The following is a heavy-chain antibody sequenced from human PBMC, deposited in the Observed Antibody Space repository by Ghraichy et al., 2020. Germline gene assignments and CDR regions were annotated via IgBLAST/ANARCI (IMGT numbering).Heavy chain of an antibody. CDR2: MYYSGST. CDR3: ARGLHYGSGSYYLRMATNDAFDI. V-gene: IGHV4-30-4*07. CDR1: GGSISSGGYS. J-gene: IGHJ3*02. Sequence: SETLSLTCDVSGGSISSGGYSWSWIRQPPGKGLEWIGYMYYSGSTYYNPSLKSRVTISIDTSKNQFSLKLSSVTAADTAVYYCARGLHYGSGSYYLRMATNDAFDIWGQGTMVTVSS. D-gene: IGHD3-10*01.